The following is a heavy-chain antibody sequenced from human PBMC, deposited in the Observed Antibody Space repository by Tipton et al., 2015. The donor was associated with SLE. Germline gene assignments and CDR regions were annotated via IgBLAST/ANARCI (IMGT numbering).Heavy chain of an antibody. J-gene: IGHJ2*01. CDR1: GLTFSDYL. Sequence: QLVQSGGGLVQPGGSLRLSRAVSGLTFSDYLLSWVRQAPGKGLEWVGNINEDGSEESYVDSVKGRFTISRDNAKNTLYVQMNSLRVEDTAVYYCARDGVGGYFDLWGRGTLVTVSS. D-gene: IGHD3-16*01. CDR3: ARDGVGGYFDL. V-gene: IGHV3-7*01. CDR2: INEDGSEE.